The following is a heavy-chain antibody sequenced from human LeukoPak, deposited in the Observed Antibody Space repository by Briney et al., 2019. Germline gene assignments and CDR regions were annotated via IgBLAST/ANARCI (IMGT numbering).Heavy chain of an antibody. Sequence: ASVKVSCKASGYTFTGYYMHWVRQAPGQGLEWMGWINPNSGGTNYAQKFQGRVTMTGDTSISTAYMELSRLRSDDTAVYYCARGPYDILTGYYVLFDYWGQGTLVTVSS. CDR3: ARGPYDILTGYYVLFDY. CDR2: INPNSGGT. J-gene: IGHJ4*02. CDR1: GYTFTGYY. V-gene: IGHV1-2*02. D-gene: IGHD3-9*01.